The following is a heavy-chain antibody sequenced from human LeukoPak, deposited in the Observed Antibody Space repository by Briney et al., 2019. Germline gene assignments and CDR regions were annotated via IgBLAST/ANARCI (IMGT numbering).Heavy chain of an antibody. CDR3: AKDRNTIFGVVITFDY. CDR2: ISGSGGST. Sequence: GGSLRLSCAASGFTFSSYAMSWVRQAPGKGLEWVSAISGSGGSTYYADSVKGRFTISRDNSKNTLYLQMNSLRAEDTAVYYCAKDRNTIFGVVITFDYWGQGTLVTVSS. CDR1: GFTFSSYA. J-gene: IGHJ4*02. V-gene: IGHV3-23*01. D-gene: IGHD3-3*01.